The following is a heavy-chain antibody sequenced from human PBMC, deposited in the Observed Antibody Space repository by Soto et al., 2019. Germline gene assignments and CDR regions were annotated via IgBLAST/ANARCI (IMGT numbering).Heavy chain of an antibody. CDR1: GDSVSSNSAA. V-gene: IGHV6-1*01. D-gene: IGHD3-22*01. Sequence: PSQTLSLTCAISGDSVSSNSAAWNWIRQSPSRGLEWLGRTYYRSKWYNDYAVSVKSRITINPDTSKNQFSLQLNSVTPEDTAVYYCARYSFESSGPNDAFDIWGQGTMVTVSS. J-gene: IGHJ3*02. CDR2: TYYRSKWYN. CDR3: ARYSFESSGPNDAFDI.